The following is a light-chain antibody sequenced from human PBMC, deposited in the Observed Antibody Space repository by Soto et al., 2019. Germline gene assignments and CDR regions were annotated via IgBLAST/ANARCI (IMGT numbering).Light chain of an antibody. CDR3: ASYTCNSTPL. CDR2: DVS. Sequence: QSALTQPASVSGSPGQSITISCTGTSSDVGGYDYVSWYQQHPGKAPKLIIYDVSNRPSGISNRFSGSKSGNTASLTISGLQAEDEADYYCASYTCNSTPLFGGGTKLTVL. J-gene: IGLJ2*01. V-gene: IGLV2-14*03. CDR1: SSDVGGYDY.